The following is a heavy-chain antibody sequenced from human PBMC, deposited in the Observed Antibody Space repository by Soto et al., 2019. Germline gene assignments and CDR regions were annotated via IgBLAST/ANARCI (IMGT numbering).Heavy chain of an antibody. CDR3: AREDILGARSFDY. CDR1: GFTFSGYS. V-gene: IGHV3-48*02. CDR2: ISSGSKTI. Sequence: GGSLRLSCAASGFTFSGYSVNWVRQAPGKGLEWVSYISSGSKTIYYADSVKGRFTVSRDNARNSQYLQMNSLRDEDTAVYYCAREDILGARSFDYWGQGTLDTVSS. D-gene: IGHD3-9*01. J-gene: IGHJ4*02.